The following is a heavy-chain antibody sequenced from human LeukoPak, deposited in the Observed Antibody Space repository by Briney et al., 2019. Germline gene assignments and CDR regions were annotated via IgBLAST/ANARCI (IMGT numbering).Heavy chain of an antibody. CDR2: IIPNGGGT. CDR3: ARGGVYSGSYHDAFDI. V-gene: IGHV1-2*02. Sequence: ASVKVSCKASGYTFTDYLIHWVRQAPGQGPEWMGWIIPNGGGTKYAQKFQDRVTMTRNTSISTAYMELSSLRSEDTAVYYCARGGVYSGSYHDAFDIWGQGTMVTVSS. CDR1: GYTFTDYL. D-gene: IGHD1-26*01. J-gene: IGHJ3*02.